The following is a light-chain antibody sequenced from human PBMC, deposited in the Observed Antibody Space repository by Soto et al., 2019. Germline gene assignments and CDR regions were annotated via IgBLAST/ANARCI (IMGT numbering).Light chain of an antibody. CDR1: QSVSSS. CDR3: QQYNNWPAIT. J-gene: IGKJ5*01. V-gene: IGKV3D-15*01. Sequence: TQSPSSLSASVGYRVTITCLASQSVSSSLAWYQQKPGRAPRLLIYGASTRATGIPARFSGSGSGTEFTLTISSLQSEDFAVYYCQQYNNWPAITLGQGTRLEIK. CDR2: GAS.